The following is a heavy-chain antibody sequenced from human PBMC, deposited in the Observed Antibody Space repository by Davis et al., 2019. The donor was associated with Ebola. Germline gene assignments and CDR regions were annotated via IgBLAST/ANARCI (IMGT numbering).Heavy chain of an antibody. CDR2: FRTYDGNT. D-gene: IGHD3/OR15-3a*01. V-gene: IGHV1-18*04. J-gene: IGHJ4*02. CDR3: ARGEGPPDF. CDR1: GYTFVNYC. Sequence: AASVKVSCKASGYTFVNYCITWVRQAPGQSLEWLGLFRTYDGNTNYAQKLQHRVTMTKDTSTTTVFMELTNLRLDDTAMYWCARGEGPPDFWGQGTLVTVSS.